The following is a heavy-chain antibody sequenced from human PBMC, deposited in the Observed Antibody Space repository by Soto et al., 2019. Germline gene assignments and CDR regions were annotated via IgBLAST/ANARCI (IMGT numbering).Heavy chain of an antibody. CDR3: ASGGAGSGPFTWELPDH. J-gene: IGHJ4*02. CDR2: FPPFSGDV. CDR1: GNTFTYRY. D-gene: IGHD1-26*01. Sequence: QMQRVQSGAEVKKTGSTVTVSCKALGNTFTYRYLHGVRQAPGQALEWMGGFPPFSGDVHYAQKFQERVTMTRDRSINTAYMRMSSLRSEDTAMYSCASGGAGSGPFTWELPDHWGQGTLVTVSS. V-gene: IGHV1-45*02.